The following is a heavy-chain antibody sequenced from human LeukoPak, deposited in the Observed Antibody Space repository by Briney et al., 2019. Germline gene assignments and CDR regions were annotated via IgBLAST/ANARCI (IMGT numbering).Heavy chain of an antibody. CDR3: TTDKLWFSY. CDR2: VTSKTDGGTT. CDR1: GFTFSNAW. J-gene: IGHJ4*02. V-gene: IGHV3-15*01. D-gene: IGHD5-18*01. Sequence: GGSLRLSCAASGFTFSNAWMSWVRQAPGNGREWVGRVTSKTDGGTTDYAAPVKGRFTISRDDSKNTLYLQMNSLRTEDTAVYYCTTDKLWFSYWGQGTLVTVSS.